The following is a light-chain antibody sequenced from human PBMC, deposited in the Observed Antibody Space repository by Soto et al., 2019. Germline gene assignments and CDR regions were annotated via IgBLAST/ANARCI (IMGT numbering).Light chain of an antibody. J-gene: IGKJ1*01. CDR1: QSVLYSSNNKNY. CDR3: QQYFRPWT. V-gene: IGKV4-1*01. CDR2: WAS. Sequence: DIVMTQSPDSLAVSLGERATINCKSSQSVLYSSNNKNYLAWYQQKPGQPPKLLIYWASTRESGVPDRFSGSGSVTDFILTISSLQAEDVAVYYCQQYFRPWTFGQVTKVEIK.